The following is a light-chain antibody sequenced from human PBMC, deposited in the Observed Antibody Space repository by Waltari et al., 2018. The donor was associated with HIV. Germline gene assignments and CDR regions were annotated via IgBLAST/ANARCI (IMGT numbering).Light chain of an antibody. CDR2: DAS. CDR1: QSVSSSY. J-gene: IGKJ2*03. Sequence: EIVLTQSPATLSLSPGERATPSCGASQSVSSSYVAWYQHKPGLAPRLLIYDASSRATGIPDRFSGSGSGTDFTLTISRLEPEDFAVYYCQQYGSSLHSFGQGTKLEIK. CDR3: QQYGSSLHS. V-gene: IGKV3D-20*01.